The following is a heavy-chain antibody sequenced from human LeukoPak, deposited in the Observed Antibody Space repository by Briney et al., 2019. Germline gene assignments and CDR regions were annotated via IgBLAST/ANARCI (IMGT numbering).Heavy chain of an antibody. CDR1: GYSFTVYY. D-gene: IGHD6-6*01. Sequence: GASVTVSCTASGYSFTVYYMHWVRQAPGQGLEWMGWINPNSGGTHYAQKFQGRVTMTRDTSISTAYMELSSLRSDDTAIYYCARGPYSTSPHFDYWGQGTLVTVSS. CDR3: ARGPYSTSPHFDY. V-gene: IGHV1-2*02. CDR2: INPNSGGT. J-gene: IGHJ4*02.